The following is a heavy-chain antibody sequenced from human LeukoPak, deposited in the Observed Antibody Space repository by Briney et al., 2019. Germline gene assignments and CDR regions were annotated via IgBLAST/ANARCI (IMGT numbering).Heavy chain of an antibody. V-gene: IGHV1-24*01. J-gene: IGHJ5*02. CDR3: ATRLISGGQEVVRGVLMFDP. CDR2: FDPEDGET. D-gene: IGHD3-10*01. Sequence: ASVKVSCKVSGYTLTELSMHWVRQAPGKGLEWMGGFDPEDGETIYAQKFQGRVTMTEDTSTDTAYMELSSLRSEDTAVYYCATRLISGGQEVVRGVLMFDPWGQGTLVTVSS. CDR1: GYTLTELS.